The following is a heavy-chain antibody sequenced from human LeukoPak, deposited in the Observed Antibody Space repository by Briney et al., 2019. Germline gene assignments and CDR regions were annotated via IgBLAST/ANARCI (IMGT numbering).Heavy chain of an antibody. J-gene: IGHJ4*02. CDR2: INPNSGGT. V-gene: IGHV1-2*02. Sequence: APVKVSCKASGYTFTGYYMHWVRQAPGQGLEWMGWINPNSGGTNYAQKFQGRVTMTRDTSISTAYMELSRLRSDDTAVYYCASPVHGDFWSGYYIFNFDYWGQGTLVTVSS. CDR1: GYTFTGYY. D-gene: IGHD3-3*01. CDR3: ASPVHGDFWSGYYIFNFDY.